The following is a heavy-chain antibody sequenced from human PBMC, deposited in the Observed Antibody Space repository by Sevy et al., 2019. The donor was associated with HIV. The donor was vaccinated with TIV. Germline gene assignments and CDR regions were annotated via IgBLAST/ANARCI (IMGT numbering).Heavy chain of an antibody. D-gene: IGHD2-21*01. CDR1: GCSITSSGHY. J-gene: IGHJ6*02. CDR3: ARVAGGENYDYGIDV. V-gene: IGHV4-39*01. CDR2: GYYVGKS. Sequence: SETLSLTCTVSGCSITSSGHYWGWIRQSPGKGLEWIGAGYYVGKSYANPSLTSRVTISADTSKNLFSLSLTSLTAAETAIYYCARVAGGENYDYGIDVWGLGTSVTVSS.